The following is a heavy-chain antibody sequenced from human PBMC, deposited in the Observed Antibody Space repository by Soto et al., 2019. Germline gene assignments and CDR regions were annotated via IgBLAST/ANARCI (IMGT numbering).Heavy chain of an antibody. CDR2: ISASGDGT. D-gene: IGHD3-10*01. Sequence: EVQLLESGGGLVQPGGSLRLSCAASGFTFSSFAMSWVRQAPGKGLEWVSAISASGDGTYYADSVKGRLTISRDNSKNPLYLEMSSLRAEDTAVYYCAKVDGFLWFELDSWGQGTLVTVSS. V-gene: IGHV3-23*01. CDR1: GFTFSSFA. CDR3: AKVDGFLWFELDS. J-gene: IGHJ4*02.